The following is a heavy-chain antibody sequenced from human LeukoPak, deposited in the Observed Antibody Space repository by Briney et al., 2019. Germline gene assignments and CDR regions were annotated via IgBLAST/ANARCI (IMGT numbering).Heavy chain of an antibody. V-gene: IGHV4-34*01. CDR1: GGSFSGYY. J-gene: IGHJ4*02. Sequence: SETLSLTCAVYGGSFSGYYWSWIRQPPGKGLEWIGEINHSGSTNYNPSLKSRVTISVDTSKNQFSLKLSSVTAADTAVYYCARVGRGRSPVDYWGQGTLVTVSS. CDR2: INHSGST. CDR3: ARVGRGRSPVDY. D-gene: IGHD3-10*01.